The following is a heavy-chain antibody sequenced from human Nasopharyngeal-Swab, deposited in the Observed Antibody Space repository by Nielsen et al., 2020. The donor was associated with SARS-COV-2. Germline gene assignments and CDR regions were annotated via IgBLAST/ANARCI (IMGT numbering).Heavy chain of an antibody. CDR3: ARERGSGSYYTAMSMDV. V-gene: IGHV4-39*01. D-gene: IGHD3-10*01. CDR1: GGSISSSSYY. Sequence: SETLSLTCTVSGGSISSSSYYWGWIRQPPGKGLEWIGSIYYSGSTYYNPSLKSRVTLSVDTSKNQFSLKLSSVTAADTAVYYCARERGSGSYYTAMSMDVWGQGTTVTVSS. CDR2: IYYSGST. J-gene: IGHJ6*02.